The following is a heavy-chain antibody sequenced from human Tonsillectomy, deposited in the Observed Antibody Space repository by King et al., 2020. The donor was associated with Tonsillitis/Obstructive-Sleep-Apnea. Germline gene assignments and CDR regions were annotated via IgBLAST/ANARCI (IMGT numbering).Heavy chain of an antibody. CDR1: GFSFSDYY. CDR2: ISSGGYYT. V-gene: IGHV3-11*05. J-gene: IGHJ4*02. D-gene: IGHD3-10*01. Sequence: VQLVESGGGLVKPGGSLRLSCAASGFSFSDYYMSWIRQAPGKGLEWVSYISSGGYYTDYADSVRGQFTISRDNAKNSLFLQMNSLRAKDTAVYYCARDVGHGSGTVPDYWGQGTLVTVSS. CDR3: ARDVGHGSGTVPDY.